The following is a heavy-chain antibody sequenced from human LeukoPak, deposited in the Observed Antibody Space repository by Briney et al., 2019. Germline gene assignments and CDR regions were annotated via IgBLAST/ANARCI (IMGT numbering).Heavy chain of an antibody. D-gene: IGHD1-26*01. J-gene: IGHJ4*02. CDR1: GYTLTELS. CDR2: FDPEDGET. CDR3: ATGKGRRLYIVGATNVLLN. V-gene: IGHV1-24*01. Sequence: GASVKVSCKVSGYTLTELSMHWVRQAPGKGLEWMGGFDPEDGETIYAQKFQGRVTMTEDTSTDTAYMELSSLRSEDTAAYYCATGKGRRLYIVGATNVLLNWGQGTLVTVSS.